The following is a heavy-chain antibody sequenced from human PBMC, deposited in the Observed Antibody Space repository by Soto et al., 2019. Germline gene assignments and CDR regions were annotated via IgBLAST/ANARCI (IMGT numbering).Heavy chain of an antibody. CDR2: ISWNSDSI. Sequence: EAQLVESGGGLVQPGRSLRLSCAGSGFIFDDFAIHWVRQAPRKGLEWVSGISWNSDSIGYADSVKGRFTISRDNAKNSLYLQMNSLRVEDTALYYCTKVGGLYDFWSGPLHFDLWGQGTLVTVSS. D-gene: IGHD3-3*01. CDR3: TKVGGLYDFWSGPLHFDL. J-gene: IGHJ4*02. V-gene: IGHV3-9*01. CDR1: GFIFDDFA.